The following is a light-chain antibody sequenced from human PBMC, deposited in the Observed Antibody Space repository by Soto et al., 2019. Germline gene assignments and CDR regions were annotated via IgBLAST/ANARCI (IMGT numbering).Light chain of an antibody. J-gene: IGKJ2*01. CDR1: QSISSD. Sequence: IVMTQSPVTLSVSPGERATLSCRASQSISSDLAWYQQKPGQAPRLLIYGASTRATDIPARISGSGSGTDFTLTISSLQSEDFAVYYCQQYNKWPPQYTFGQGTKLEIK. V-gene: IGKV3-15*01. CDR2: GAS. CDR3: QQYNKWPPQYT.